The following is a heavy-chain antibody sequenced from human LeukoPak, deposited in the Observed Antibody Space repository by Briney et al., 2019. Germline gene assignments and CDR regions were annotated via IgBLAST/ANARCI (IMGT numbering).Heavy chain of an antibody. V-gene: IGHV3-30*18. D-gene: IGHD3-9*01. J-gene: IGHJ6*04. CDR3: AKDDILTGYYYYYGMDV. Sequence: GGSLRLSCAASGFTFSSYGMHWVRQAPGKGLEWVAVISYDGSNKYYADSVKGRFTISRDNSKNTLYPQMNSLRAEDTAVYYCAKDDILTGYYYYYGMDVWGKGTTVTVSS. CDR1: GFTFSSYG. CDR2: ISYDGSNK.